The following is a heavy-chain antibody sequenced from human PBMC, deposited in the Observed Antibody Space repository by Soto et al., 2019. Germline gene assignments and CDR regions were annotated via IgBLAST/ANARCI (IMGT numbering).Heavy chain of an antibody. D-gene: IGHD6-13*01. CDR1: GYTFTSYA. CDR2: INAGNGNT. CDR3: ARDRSIAADGIADY. J-gene: IGHJ4*02. Sequence: ASVKVSCKASGYTFTSYAIDWVRQAPGQRLEWMGWINAGNGNTKYSQKFQGRVTITRDTSASTAYMELSSLRSEDTAVYYCARDRSIAADGIADYWGQGTLVTVSS. V-gene: IGHV1-3*01.